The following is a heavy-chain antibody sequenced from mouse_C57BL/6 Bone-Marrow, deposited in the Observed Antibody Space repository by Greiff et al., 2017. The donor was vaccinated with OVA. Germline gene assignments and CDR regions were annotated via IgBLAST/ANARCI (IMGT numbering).Heavy chain of an antibody. CDR1: GYTFTSYW. Sequence: VQLQQPGAELVMPGASVKLSCKASGYTFTSYWMHWVKQRPGQGLEWIGEIDPSDSYTNSNQKFKGKSTLTVDKSSSTAYMQLSSLTSEDSAVYYCARWGTTVVARFDYWGQGTTLTVSS. D-gene: IGHD1-1*01. V-gene: IGHV1-69*01. J-gene: IGHJ2*01. CDR2: IDPSDSYT. CDR3: ARWGTTVVARFDY.